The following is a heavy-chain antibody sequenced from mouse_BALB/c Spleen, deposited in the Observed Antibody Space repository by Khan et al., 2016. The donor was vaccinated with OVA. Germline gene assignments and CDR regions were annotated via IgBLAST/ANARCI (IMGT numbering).Heavy chain of an antibody. Sequence: QVQLKESGPGLVAPSQSLSITCTVSGFSLSGYGVNWVRQPPGKGLEWLGMIWGDGSTDYNSAIKSRLTLRKDNSKSQVFLKMNSLQTDDTARYDCASAYYDNYREAIDYWGQGTSVTVSA. CDR3: ASAYYDNYREAIDY. V-gene: IGHV2-6-7*01. D-gene: IGHD2-10*01. CDR1: GFSLSGYG. J-gene: IGHJ4*01. CDR2: IWGDGST.